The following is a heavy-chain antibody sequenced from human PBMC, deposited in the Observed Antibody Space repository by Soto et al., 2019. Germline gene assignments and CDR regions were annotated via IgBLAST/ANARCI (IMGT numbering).Heavy chain of an antibody. D-gene: IGHD3-10*01. CDR3: AKVALRFGELLPFDY. V-gene: IGHV3-30*18. CDR1: GFTFSSYG. CDR2: ISYDGSNK. Sequence: PGGSLRLSCAASGFTFSSYGMHWVRQAPGKGLEWVAVISYDGSNKYYADSVKGRFTISRDNSKNTLYLQMNSLRAEDTAVYYCAKVALRFGELLPFDYWGQGTLVTVSS. J-gene: IGHJ4*02.